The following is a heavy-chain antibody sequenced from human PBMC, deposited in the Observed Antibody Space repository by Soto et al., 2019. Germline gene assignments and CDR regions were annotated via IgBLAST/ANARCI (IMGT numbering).Heavy chain of an antibody. J-gene: IGHJ4*02. D-gene: IGHD1-1*01. CDR1: GFTFSSYA. V-gene: IGHV3-30-3*01. CDR3: ARGMEPLDY. Sequence: PGGSLRLSCAASGFTFSSYAMHWVRQAPGKGLEWVAVISYDGSNKYYADSVKGRFTISRDNSKNTLYLQMNSLRAEDTAVYYCARGMEPLDYWGQGTLVTVSS. CDR2: ISYDGSNK.